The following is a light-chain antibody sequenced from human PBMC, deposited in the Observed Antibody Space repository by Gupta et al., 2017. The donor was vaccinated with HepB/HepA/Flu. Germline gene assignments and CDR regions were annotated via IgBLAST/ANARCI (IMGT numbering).Light chain of an antibody. CDR1: QSISNW. J-gene: IGKJ1*01. CDR2: KAS. CDR3: QQYNSYPWT. Sequence: NQMTQSPSTLSASEGDRVTISCRASQSISNWLAWYQQKPGKAPNLLIYKASSLESGVPARFSGSGYGTEFTLTISSLQPDDFATYYCQQYNSYPWTFGQGTKVEIK. V-gene: IGKV1-5*03.